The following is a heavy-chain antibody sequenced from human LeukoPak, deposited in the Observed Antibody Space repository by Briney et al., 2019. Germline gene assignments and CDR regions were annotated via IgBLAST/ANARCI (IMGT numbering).Heavy chain of an antibody. V-gene: IGHV5-10-1*01. J-gene: IGHJ4*02. CDR2: IDPSDSYT. D-gene: IGHD6-19*01. CDR1: GYSFTSYW. CDR3: ASEYSGWYGEGN. Sequence: GESLKISCKGSGYSFTSYWISWVRQMPGKGLEWMGRIDPSDSYTNYSPSFQGHVTISADKSISTAYLQGSSLKASDTAMYYCASEYSGWYGEGNWGQGTLVTVSS.